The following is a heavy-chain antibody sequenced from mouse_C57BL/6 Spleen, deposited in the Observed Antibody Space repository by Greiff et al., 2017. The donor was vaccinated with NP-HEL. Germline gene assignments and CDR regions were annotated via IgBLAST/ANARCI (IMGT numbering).Heavy chain of an antibody. J-gene: IGHJ3*01. D-gene: IGHD1-1*01. CDR2: ISSGSSTI. V-gene: IGHV5-17*01. CDR3: ARPYYYGRSWCAY. Sequence: EVKLVESGGGLVKPGGSLKLSCAASGFTFSDYGMHWVRQAPEKGLEWVAYISSGSSTIYYADTVKGRFTISRDNAKNTLFLQMTSLRSEDTAMYYCARPYYYGRSWCAYWGKGTLVTVSA. CDR1: GFTFSDYG.